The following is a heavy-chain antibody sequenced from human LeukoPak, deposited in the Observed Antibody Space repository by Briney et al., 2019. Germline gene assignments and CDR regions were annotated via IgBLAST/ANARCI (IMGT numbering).Heavy chain of an antibody. CDR3: ARESINIMGAIMAKNYYFDY. J-gene: IGHJ4*02. Sequence: ASVKVSCKASGYTFTTYAICWVRQAPGQGLEWMGWISTYNGNTNYAQNLQGRVTMTTETSTNTAYMELRSLTSDDTAIYYCARESINIMGAIMAKNYYFDYWGQGTLVTVSS. CDR1: GYTFTTYA. CDR2: ISTYNGNT. D-gene: IGHD1-26*01. V-gene: IGHV1-18*01.